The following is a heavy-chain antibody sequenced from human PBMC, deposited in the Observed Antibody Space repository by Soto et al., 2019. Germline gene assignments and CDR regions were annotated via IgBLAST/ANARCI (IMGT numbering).Heavy chain of an antibody. CDR2: IKQDGSET. CDR1: GFTFSTYW. Sequence: GGSLRLSCGASGFTFSTYWMNWVRQAPGKGLEWVANIKQDGSETSYVDSVKGRFTISRDDAKNSLYLQMNSLRAEDTAVYCCARVDDSAWYTRDYWGQGTLVTVSS. D-gene: IGHD6-19*01. CDR3: ARVDDSAWYTRDY. J-gene: IGHJ4*02. V-gene: IGHV3-7*01.